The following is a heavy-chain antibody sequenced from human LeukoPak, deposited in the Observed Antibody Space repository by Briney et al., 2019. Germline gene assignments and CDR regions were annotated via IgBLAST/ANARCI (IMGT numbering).Heavy chain of an antibody. CDR3: AKLVGANFDY. Sequence: GGSLRLSCAASGFTFSSYGMSWVRQAPGKGLEWVSAISGSGDRTYYADSVKGRFTISRDNSKNTLYLQMNSLRAEDTAVYYCAKLVGANFDYWGQGTLVTVSS. CDR1: GFTFSSYG. V-gene: IGHV3-23*01. J-gene: IGHJ4*02. CDR2: ISGSGDRT. D-gene: IGHD1-26*01.